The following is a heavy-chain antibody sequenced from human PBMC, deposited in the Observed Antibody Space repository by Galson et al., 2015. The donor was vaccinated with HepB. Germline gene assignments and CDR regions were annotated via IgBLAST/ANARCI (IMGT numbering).Heavy chain of an antibody. J-gene: IGHJ4*02. D-gene: IGHD3-22*01. CDR3: AKSLRITMIVVVIPYYFDY. Sequence: SLRLSCAASGFTFSSYAMSWVRQAPGKGLEWVSAISGSGGSTYYADSVKGRFTISRDNSKNTLYLQMNSLRAEDTAVYYCAKSLRITMIVVVIPYYFDYWGQGTLVTVSS. CDR1: GFTFSSYA. CDR2: ISGSGGST. V-gene: IGHV3-23*01.